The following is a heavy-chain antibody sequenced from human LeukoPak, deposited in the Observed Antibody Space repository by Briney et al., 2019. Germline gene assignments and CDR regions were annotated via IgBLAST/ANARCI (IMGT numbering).Heavy chain of an antibody. Sequence: ASVNVSCTTSGYSFITYYIHWVRQAPGQGPEWLGRINPNGGTTTYAQKFQDRVTMTRDTSTGTVYMELNSLRSEDTAMYYCGRDGGGGSWGDFWGQGTLVTVSS. J-gene: IGHJ4*02. CDR2: INPNGGTT. D-gene: IGHD2-15*01. V-gene: IGHV1-46*01. CDR3: GRDGGGGSWGDF. CDR1: GYSFITYY.